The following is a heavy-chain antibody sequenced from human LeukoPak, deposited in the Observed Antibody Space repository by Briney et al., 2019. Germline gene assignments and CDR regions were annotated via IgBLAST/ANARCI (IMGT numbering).Heavy chain of an antibody. Sequence: GASVKVSCKASGGTFSSYTISWVRQAPGQGLEWMGRIIPILGIANYAQKFQGRVTITADKSTSTAYMELSSLRSEDTAVYYCARALEVVSTSCYSDPWGQGTLVTVSS. V-gene: IGHV1-69*02. CDR2: IIPILGIA. CDR3: ARALEVVSTSCYSDP. D-gene: IGHD2-2*01. J-gene: IGHJ5*02. CDR1: GGTFSSYT.